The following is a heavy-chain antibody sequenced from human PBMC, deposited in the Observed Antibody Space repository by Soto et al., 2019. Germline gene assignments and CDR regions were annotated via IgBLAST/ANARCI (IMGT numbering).Heavy chain of an antibody. D-gene: IGHD3-16*01. CDR2: INAYNGNT. V-gene: IGHV1-18*01. Sequence: ASVKVSCKASAYTFTSYGIGGGRQAPGQGLEWMGWINAYNGNTNYAQNLQGRLTLTTDTSTTTTYMELRSLRSNDTAIYYCAMVDVYVTPSPQDVWGQGTTVTVSS. CDR3: AMVDVYVTPSPQDV. CDR1: AYTFTSYG. J-gene: IGHJ6*02.